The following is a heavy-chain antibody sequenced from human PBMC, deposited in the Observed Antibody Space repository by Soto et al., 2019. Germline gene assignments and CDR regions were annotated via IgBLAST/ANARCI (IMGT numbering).Heavy chain of an antibody. Sequence: QVQLVQSGAEVKKPGSSVKVSCKASGGTFSSYAISWVRQAPGQGLEWMGGVIPIFGTANYAQKFQGRVTITADEATSTAYMEQSSLRSEDTAVYYCARSAAASNYYYYYGMDVWGQGTTVTVSS. CDR1: GGTFSSYA. V-gene: IGHV1-69*01. CDR3: ARSAAASNYYYYYGMDV. J-gene: IGHJ6*02. D-gene: IGHD6-13*01. CDR2: VIPIFGTA.